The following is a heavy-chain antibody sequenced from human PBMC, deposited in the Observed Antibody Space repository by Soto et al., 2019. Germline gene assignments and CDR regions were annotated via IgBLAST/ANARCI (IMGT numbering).Heavy chain of an antibody. CDR2: ISSNGGST. J-gene: IGHJ4*02. Sequence: GGSLRLSCSASGFPFNIYGVHWVRQAPGKGLEYVSGISSNGGSTYYADSVKGRFTISRDNSKNTLYLQMSSLRAEDTAVYCCVKPPGYHSDSSTYYSVWGRGTLVTSPQ. V-gene: IGHV3-64D*06. CDR1: GFPFNIYG. CDR3: VKPPGYHSDSSTYYSV. D-gene: IGHD3-22*01.